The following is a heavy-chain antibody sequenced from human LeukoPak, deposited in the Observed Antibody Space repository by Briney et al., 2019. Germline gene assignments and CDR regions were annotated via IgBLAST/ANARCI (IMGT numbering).Heavy chain of an antibody. CDR2: IWYDGSNK. CDR1: GFTFSSYG. Sequence: GRSLRLSCAASGFTFSSYGMHWVRQAPGKGLEWVAVIWYDGSNKYYADSVKGRFTISRDNSKNTLYLQMNSLRDEDTAVYYCAREASSGYVDYWGQGTLVTVSS. D-gene: IGHD3-22*01. V-gene: IGHV3-33*01. CDR3: AREASSGYVDY. J-gene: IGHJ4*02.